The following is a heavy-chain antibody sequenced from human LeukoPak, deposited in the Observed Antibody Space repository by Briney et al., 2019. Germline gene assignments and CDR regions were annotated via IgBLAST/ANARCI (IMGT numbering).Heavy chain of an antibody. CDR3: ASRGRGLDWFDP. Sequence: PSETLSLTCTVSGYSISSGYYWGWIRQPPGKGLEWIGSIYHSGSTYYNLSLKSRVTISVDTSKNQFSLKLSSVTAADTAVYYCASRGRGLDWFDPWGQGTLVTVSS. J-gene: IGHJ5*02. CDR2: IYHSGST. V-gene: IGHV4-38-2*02. D-gene: IGHD5-12*01. CDR1: GYSISSGYY.